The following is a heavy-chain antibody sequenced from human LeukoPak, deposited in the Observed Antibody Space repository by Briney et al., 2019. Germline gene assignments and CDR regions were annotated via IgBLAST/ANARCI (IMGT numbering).Heavy chain of an antibody. CDR1: GYTFTSYG. Sequence: ASVKVSCKASGYTFTSYGISWVRQAPGQGLEWKGWITTYNGNTNYAQNFQGRVTMTTDTSTSTAYMELRSLRSDDTAVYYCARDNYTLDAFDIWGQGTMVTVSS. V-gene: IGHV1-18*01. D-gene: IGHD2-2*02. CDR3: ARDNYTLDAFDI. J-gene: IGHJ3*02. CDR2: ITTYNGNT.